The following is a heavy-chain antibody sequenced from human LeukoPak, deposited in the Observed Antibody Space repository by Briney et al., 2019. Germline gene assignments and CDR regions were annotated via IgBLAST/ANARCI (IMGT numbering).Heavy chain of an antibody. CDR1: GGSISSGGYY. J-gene: IGHJ5*02. CDR2: IYHSGST. Sequence: SQTLSLTCTVSGGSISSGGYYWSWIRQPPGKGLEWIGYIYHSGSTYYNPSLKSRVTISVDRSKNQFSLKLSSVTAADTAVYYCARAEGPRNWFDLWGQGTLVTVSS. CDR3: ARAEGPRNWFDL. V-gene: IGHV4-30-2*01.